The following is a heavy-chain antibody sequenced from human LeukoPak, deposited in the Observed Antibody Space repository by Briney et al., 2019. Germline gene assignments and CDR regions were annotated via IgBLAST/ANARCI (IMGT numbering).Heavy chain of an antibody. CDR1: GFTFSSYS. CDR3: ARDQSSSSKYYYYYYYMDV. CDR2: ISSSSSTI. V-gene: IGHV3-48*01. Sequence: GGSLRLSCAASGFTFSSYSMNWVRQAPGKGLEWVSYISSSSSTIYYADSVKGRFTISRDNAKNSLYPQMNSLRAEDTAVYYCARDQSSSSKYYYYYYYMDVWGKGTTVTVSS. J-gene: IGHJ6*03. D-gene: IGHD6-13*01.